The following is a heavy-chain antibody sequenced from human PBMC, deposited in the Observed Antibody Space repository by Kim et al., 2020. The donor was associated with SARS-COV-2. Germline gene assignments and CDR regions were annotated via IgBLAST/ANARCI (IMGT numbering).Heavy chain of an antibody. D-gene: IGHD1-26*01. J-gene: IGHJ4*02. CDR2: INSDGGTT. V-gene: IGHV3-74*01. CDR1: GFTFSSYW. CDR3: ASRQYTGTYYCFDH. Sequence: GGSLRLSCAASGFTFSSYWMHWVRQAPGKGLVWVSRINSDGGTTSYADSVKGRFTISRDNAKSTLYLQMNSLRAEDTAVYYCASRQYTGTYYCFDHWGQGTLVTVSS.